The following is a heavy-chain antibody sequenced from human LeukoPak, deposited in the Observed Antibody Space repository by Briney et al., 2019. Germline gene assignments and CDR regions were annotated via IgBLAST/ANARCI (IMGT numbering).Heavy chain of an antibody. D-gene: IGHD2-15*01. V-gene: IGHV3-48*04. CDR2: ISSSSSTI. Sequence: PGGSLRLSCAASGLTISSYSMNWVRQAPGKGLQWVSYISSSSSTIHYADSVKGRFTISRDNAKNSLFLQMNSLRAEDTAVYYCARVLRYCSGGNCYSGGLGYMDVWGKGTTVTISS. CDR1: GLTISSYS. CDR3: ARVLRYCSGGNCYSGGLGYMDV. J-gene: IGHJ6*03.